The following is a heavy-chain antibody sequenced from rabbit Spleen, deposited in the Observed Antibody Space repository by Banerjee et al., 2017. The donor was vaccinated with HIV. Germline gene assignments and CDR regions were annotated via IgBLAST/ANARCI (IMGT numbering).Heavy chain of an antibody. V-gene: IGHV1S45*01. D-gene: IGHD1-1*01. J-gene: IGHJ6*01. CDR1: GFDFSRTG. Sequence: QEQLVESGGGLVQPGGSLKLSCKASGFDFSRTGVSWVRQAPGKGLEWIACIETDSSGFTYYASWAKGRFTISKTSSTTVTLQVTSLTAADTATYFCARDTSSSFSSYGMDLWGPGTLVTVS. CDR2: IETDSSGFT. CDR3: ARDTSSSFSSYGMDL.